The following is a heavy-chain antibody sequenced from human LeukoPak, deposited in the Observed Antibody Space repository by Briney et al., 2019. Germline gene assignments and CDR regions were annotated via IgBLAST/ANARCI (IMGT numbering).Heavy chain of an antibody. Sequence: SQTLSLTCTVSGGSISSGDYYWSWIRQPPGKGLEWIGYIFYSGSTYYNPSLKSRLTISIDTSKNHFSLRLGSVTAADTAVYYCARGTTMVREDSWGQGTLVTVSS. CDR2: IFYSGST. D-gene: IGHD3-10*01. CDR3: ARGTTMVREDS. CDR1: GGSISSGDYY. J-gene: IGHJ4*02. V-gene: IGHV4-30-4*01.